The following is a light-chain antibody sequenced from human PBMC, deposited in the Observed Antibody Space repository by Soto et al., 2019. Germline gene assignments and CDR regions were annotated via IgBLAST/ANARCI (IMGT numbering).Light chain of an antibody. CDR1: SSNIGAGYD. J-gene: IGLJ2*01. V-gene: IGLV1-40*01. CDR2: ANS. Sequence: QAVVTQPPSVSGAPGQRVTISCTGSSSNIGAGYDVHWYQQLPGTAPELLIYANSNRPSGVPDRFSGSKSGTSASLAITGLQAEDEADYYCQSYDSSLSGVVFGGGTKLTVL. CDR3: QSYDSSLSGVV.